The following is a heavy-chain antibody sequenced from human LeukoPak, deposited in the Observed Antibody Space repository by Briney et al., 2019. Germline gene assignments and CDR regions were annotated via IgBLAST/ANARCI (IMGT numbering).Heavy chain of an antibody. CDR2: ISYGGSNK. CDR1: GFTFSSYA. D-gene: IGHD6-19*01. CDR3: ASAPEWLVGMDV. J-gene: IGHJ6*02. Sequence: PGGSLRLSCAASGFTFSSYAMHWVRQAPGKGLEWVAVISYGGSNKYYADSVKGRFTISRDNSKNTLYLQMNSLRAEDTAVYYCASAPEWLVGMDVWGQGTTVTVSS. V-gene: IGHV3-30-3*01.